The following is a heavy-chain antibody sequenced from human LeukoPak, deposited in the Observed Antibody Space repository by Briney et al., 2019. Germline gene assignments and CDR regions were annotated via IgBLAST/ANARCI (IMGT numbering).Heavy chain of an antibody. Sequence: PGGSLRLSCTASGFTFGDYAMSWFRQAPGKGLEWVGFIRSKAYGGTTEYAASVKGRFTISRDDSKSIAYLQMNSLKTEDTAVYYCTRDLDYYGSGSPSGYYYYMDVWGKGTTVTVSS. CDR2: IRSKAYGGTT. CDR1: GFTFGDYA. J-gene: IGHJ6*03. CDR3: TRDLDYYGSGSPSGYYYYMDV. V-gene: IGHV3-49*03. D-gene: IGHD3-10*01.